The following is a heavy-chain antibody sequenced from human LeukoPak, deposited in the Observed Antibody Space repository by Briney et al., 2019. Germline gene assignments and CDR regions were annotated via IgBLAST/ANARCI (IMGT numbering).Heavy chain of an antibody. J-gene: IGHJ2*01. CDR1: GITFSLYG. V-gene: IGHV3-30*03. D-gene: IGHD1-1*01. CDR3: TRWNGGDWYFDL. CDR2: ISNDGKKR. Sequence: GGSLRLSCAASGITFSLYGIHWVRQAPGKGLEWVAVISNDGKKRYHGDSVKGRFTISRDHSRNTLFLQMNTLRGEDTAVYYCTRWNGGDWYFDLWGRGTLVTVSS.